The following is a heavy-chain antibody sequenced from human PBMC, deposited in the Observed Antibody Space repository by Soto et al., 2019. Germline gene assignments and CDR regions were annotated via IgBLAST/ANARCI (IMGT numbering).Heavy chain of an antibody. Sequence: QVQLQESGPGLVKPSQTLSLTCTVSGGSISSGGYYWSWIRQHPGKGLEWIGYMYYSGSTYYNSSLKSLVTLSVNTSKNQFSLKLRSVTAADTAVYYCARGCGSGGSCYYYYGMDVWGQGTTVTVSS. CDR2: MYYSGST. CDR3: ARGCGSGGSCYYYYGMDV. J-gene: IGHJ6*02. D-gene: IGHD2-15*01. V-gene: IGHV4-31*01. CDR1: GGSISSGGYY.